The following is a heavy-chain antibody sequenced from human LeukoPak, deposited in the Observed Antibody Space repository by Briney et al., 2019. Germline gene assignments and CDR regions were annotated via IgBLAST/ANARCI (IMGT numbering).Heavy chain of an antibody. CDR3: ARGRYYYDSSGYHNIKLDY. D-gene: IGHD3-22*01. V-gene: IGHV4-4*07. J-gene: IGHJ4*02. CDR2: IDTSGST. CDR1: GASISDYY. Sequence: XSETLSLTCTVSGASISDYYWSWIRQPAGKGLEWIGRIDTSGSTNYKPSLKSRLTMSVDTSKRQFSLRLTSVTAADTAVYYCARGRYYYDSSGYHNIKLDYWGQGTLVTVSS.